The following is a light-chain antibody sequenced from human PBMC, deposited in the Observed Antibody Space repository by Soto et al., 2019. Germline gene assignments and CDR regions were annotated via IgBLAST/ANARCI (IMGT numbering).Light chain of an antibody. V-gene: IGKV1-39*01. J-gene: IGKJ4*01. CDR3: QQRYRFPLT. CDR2: SAS. CDR1: QRISTF. Sequence: DIQMTQSPSSLSAFVGDSVTITCHASQRISTFLNWYHQKPGKAPKLLIYSASYLQSGVPSNFSGSGSGTDFTLSIVTLQPEDYGTDFCQQRYRFPLTFGGGTKVEI.